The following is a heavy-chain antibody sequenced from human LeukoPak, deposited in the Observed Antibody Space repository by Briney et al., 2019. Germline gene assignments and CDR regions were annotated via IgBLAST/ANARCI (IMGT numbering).Heavy chain of an antibody. Sequence: SETPSLTCTVSGGSTSSSSYYWGWIRQPPGKGLEWIGSIDYSGSTYYNPSLKSRVTISVDTSKNQFSLKLSSVTAADTAVYYCARLDSFSPSYWGQGTLVTVSS. CDR2: IDYSGST. J-gene: IGHJ4*02. D-gene: IGHD3-22*01. V-gene: IGHV4-39*01. CDR1: GGSTSSSSYY. CDR3: ARLDSFSPSY.